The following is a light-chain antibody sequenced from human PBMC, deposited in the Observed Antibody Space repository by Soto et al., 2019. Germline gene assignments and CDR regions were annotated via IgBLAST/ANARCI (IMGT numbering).Light chain of an antibody. Sequence: EIVLTQSPATLSLSPGEKATLSCRASQSVSSYVVWYQQKPGQAPRLLIYDAFSRAPGIPPRFSGSGFGTDFTLTISSLEPEDFAVYYCQQRSTWPWTFGQGTKVEVK. J-gene: IGKJ1*01. CDR2: DAF. CDR1: QSVSSY. CDR3: QQRSTWPWT. V-gene: IGKV3-11*01.